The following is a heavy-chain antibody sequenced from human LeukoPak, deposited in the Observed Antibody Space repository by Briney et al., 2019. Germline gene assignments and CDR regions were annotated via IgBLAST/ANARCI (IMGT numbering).Heavy chain of an antibody. CDR2: IYYSGST. J-gene: IGHJ5*02. Sequence: SESLCLSCAVSGCSISSYYLGWIRQPPGKGLEWVGYIYYSGSTNYNPSLKSRVTISVDTSKNQFSLKLSSVTAADTAVYYCARGFDPWGQGTLVTVSS. CDR3: ARGFDP. CDR1: GCSISSYY. V-gene: IGHV4-59*01.